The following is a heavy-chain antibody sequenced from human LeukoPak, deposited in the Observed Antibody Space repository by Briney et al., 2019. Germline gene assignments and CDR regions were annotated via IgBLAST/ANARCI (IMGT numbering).Heavy chain of an antibody. Sequence: GGSLRLSCAASGFTFDDYAMHWVRQAPGKGLEWVSGINWNSGSISYADSVKGRFTISRDNAKNSLYLQMNSLRAEDTALYYCAKDLRRYCSSTSCYKSFDYWGQGTLVTVSS. CDR3: AKDLRRYCSSTSCYKSFDY. D-gene: IGHD2-2*02. V-gene: IGHV3-9*01. CDR1: GFTFDDYA. CDR2: INWNSGSI. J-gene: IGHJ4*02.